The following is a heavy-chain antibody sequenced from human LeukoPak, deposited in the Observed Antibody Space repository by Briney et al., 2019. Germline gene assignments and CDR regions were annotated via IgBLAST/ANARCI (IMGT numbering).Heavy chain of an antibody. D-gene: IGHD5-18*01. CDR2: INHSGST. CDR3: ARRRGGYSYGKYNWFDP. Sequence: PSETLSLTCAVYGGSFTGYYWSWIRQPPGKGLEWIGEINHSGSTNYNPSLKSRVTISVDTSKNQFSLKLGSVTAADTAVYYCARRRGGYSYGKYNWFDPWGQGTLVTVSS. CDR1: GGSFTGYY. V-gene: IGHV4-34*01. J-gene: IGHJ5*02.